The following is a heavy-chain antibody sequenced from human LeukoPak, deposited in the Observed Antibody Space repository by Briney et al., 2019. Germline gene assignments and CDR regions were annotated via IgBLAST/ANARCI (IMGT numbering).Heavy chain of an antibody. CDR2: IKEDGTDK. V-gene: IGHV3-7*01. CDR1: GFTFGAYW. D-gene: IGHD2-2*01. J-gene: IGHJ4*02. Sequence: GGSLRLSCVASGFTFGAYWMSWVRQAPGKGLEWVANIKEDGTDKYYVDSVKGRFTISRDSAKNSIYLQMNSLRAEDTAVYYCARNLPAADYWGQGTLVTVSS. CDR3: ARNLPAADY.